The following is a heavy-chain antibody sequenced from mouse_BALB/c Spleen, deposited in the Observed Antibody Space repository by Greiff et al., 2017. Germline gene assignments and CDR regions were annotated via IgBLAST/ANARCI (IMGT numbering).Heavy chain of an antibody. CDR1: GYTFTSYW. V-gene: IGHV1-5*01. CDR3: TRGDYDYDGGLYYAMDY. D-gene: IGHD2-4*01. J-gene: IGHJ4*01. CDR2: IYPGNSDT. Sequence: EVKLQESGTVLARPGASVKMSCKASGYTFTSYWMHWVKQRPGQGLEWIGAIYPGNSDTSYNQKFKGKAKLTAVTSTSTAYMELSSLTNEDSAVYYCTRGDYDYDGGLYYAMDYWGQGTSVTVSS.